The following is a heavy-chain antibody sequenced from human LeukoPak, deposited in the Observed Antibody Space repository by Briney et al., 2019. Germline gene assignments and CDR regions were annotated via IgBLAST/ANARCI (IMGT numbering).Heavy chain of an antibody. CDR3: ARDVRGDGYNYGFDY. V-gene: IGHV3-21*01. CDR2: ISSSSSYI. CDR1: GFTFSDYW. Sequence: GGSLRLSCAASGFTFSDYWMGWMRQAPGEGLEWVSSISSSSSYIYYADSVKGRFTISRDNAKNSLYLQMNSLRAEDTAVYYCARDVRGDGYNYGFDYWGQGTLVTVSS. J-gene: IGHJ4*02. D-gene: IGHD3-10*02.